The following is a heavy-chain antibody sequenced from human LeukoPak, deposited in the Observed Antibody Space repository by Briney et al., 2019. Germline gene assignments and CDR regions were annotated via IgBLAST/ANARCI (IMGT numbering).Heavy chain of an antibody. V-gene: IGHV1-69*05. CDR2: IIPIFGTA. J-gene: IGHJ5*02. CDR3: ARNKLLVTPPDWFDP. CDR1: GGTFSSYA. Sequence: SVKVSCKASGGTFSSYAISWVRQAPGQGVEWMGGIIPIFGTANYAQKFQGRVTITTDESTSTAYMELSSLRSEDTAVYYCARNKLLVTPPDWFDPWGQGTLVTVSS. D-gene: IGHD3-3*01.